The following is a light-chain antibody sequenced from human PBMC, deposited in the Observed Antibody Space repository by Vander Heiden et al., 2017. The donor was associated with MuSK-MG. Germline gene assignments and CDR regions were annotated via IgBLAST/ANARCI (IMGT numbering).Light chain of an antibody. CDR1: SSDIGGYNY. V-gene: IGLV2-14*03. CDR3: SSYTSSTSLV. J-gene: IGLJ1*01. Sequence: QSALTQSASVSGSPGQSITISCTGSSSDIGGYNYVSWYQHHPGKAPKLMIYDVSHRPSGISDRFSGSKSGSSASLTISGLQAEDEAYYYCSSYTSSTSLVFGTGTKVTVL. CDR2: DVS.